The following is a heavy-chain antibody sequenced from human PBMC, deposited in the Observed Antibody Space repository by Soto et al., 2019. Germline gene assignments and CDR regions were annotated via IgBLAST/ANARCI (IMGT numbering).Heavy chain of an antibody. CDR3: ARHLTPYYHAFDF. J-gene: IGHJ4*02. V-gene: IGHV4-34*01. CDR1: GGSFSGYD. D-gene: IGHD3-10*01. Sequence: SETLSLTCAVYGGSFSGYDCTWIRQPPGTGLEWIGEINHSGGTNYNPSLKSQVTISVDTSKNQFSLKLTSVTAADTAVYYCARHLTPYYHAFDFWGPGTLVTVSS. CDR2: INHSGGT.